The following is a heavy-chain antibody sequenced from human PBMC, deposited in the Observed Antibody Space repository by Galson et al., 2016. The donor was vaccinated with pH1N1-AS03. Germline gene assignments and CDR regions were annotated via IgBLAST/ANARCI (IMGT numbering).Heavy chain of an antibody. CDR3: ARDGQLWPHYYPLDV. CDR1: GAPITSGSHY. D-gene: IGHD3-22*01. CDR2: IYYSGTT. J-gene: IGHJ6*02. V-gene: IGHV4-61*01. Sequence: SVSLSLTCSVSGAPITSGSHYWTWIRQLPGKGLEWIGYIYYSGTTKFNPSLATRVTMSVDRSKSQFSLNLMSVTAADTAVYYCARDGQLWPHYYPLDVWGQGTTVTVSS.